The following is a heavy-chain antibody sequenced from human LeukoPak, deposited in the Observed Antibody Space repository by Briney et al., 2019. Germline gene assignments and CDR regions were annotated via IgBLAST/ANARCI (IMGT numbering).Heavy chain of an antibody. CDR3: ARFITMVRGPMRFDY. CDR2: ISSCGSTI. J-gene: IGHJ4*02. D-gene: IGHD3-10*01. Sequence: PGGSLRLSCAASGFTFSDYDMSSIRQAAGQGLEWVSYISSCGSTISYAATLKGRFTISRHYSKNSLYPQLNCLRRADPALSFFARFITMVRGPMRFDYWGEGTLVGVSS. CDR1: GFTFSDYD. V-gene: IGHV3-11*01.